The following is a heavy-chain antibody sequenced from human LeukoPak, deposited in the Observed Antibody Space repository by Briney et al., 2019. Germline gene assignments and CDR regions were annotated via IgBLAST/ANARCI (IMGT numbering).Heavy chain of an antibody. CDR1: GFTFRSYA. Sequence: PGGSLRLSCAASGFTFRSYAMNWVRQAPGKGLEWVSAISGSGSSTYYADSVKGRFTISRDNSKNTLYLQMNSLRAEDTAVCYCAKVLYGSGEKRLDAFDIWGQGTMVTVSS. CDR3: AKVLYGSGEKRLDAFDI. CDR2: ISGSGSST. D-gene: IGHD3-10*01. V-gene: IGHV3-23*01. J-gene: IGHJ3*02.